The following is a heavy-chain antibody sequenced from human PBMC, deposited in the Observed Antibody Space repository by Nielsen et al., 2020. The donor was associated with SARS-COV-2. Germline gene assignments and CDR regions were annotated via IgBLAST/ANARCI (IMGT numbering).Heavy chain of an antibody. D-gene: IGHD2-2*01. J-gene: IGHJ4*02. CDR2: IKSKTDGGTT. V-gene: IGHV3-15*01. Sequence: GESLKISCAASGFTFSNAWMSWVRQAPGKGLEWVGRIKSKTDGGTTDYAAPVKGRFTISRDDSKNTLYLQMNSLKTEDTAVYYCTTAYIVVVPAAMIDYWGQGTLVTVSS. CDR3: TTAYIVVVPAAMIDY. CDR1: GFTFSNAW.